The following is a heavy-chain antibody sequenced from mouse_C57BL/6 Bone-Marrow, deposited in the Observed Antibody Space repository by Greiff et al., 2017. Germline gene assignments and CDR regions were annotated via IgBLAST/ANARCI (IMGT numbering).Heavy chain of an antibody. CDR1: GYTFTSYT. CDR3: ARRTRYYDAMDY. J-gene: IGHJ4*01. V-gene: IGHV1-4*01. Sequence: QVQLKESGAELARPGASVKMSCKASGYTFTSYTMHWVKQRPGQGLEWIGYINPSSGYTKYNQKFKDKATLTADKSSSTAYMQLSSLTSEDSAVYDCARRTRYYDAMDYWGQGTSVTVSS. CDR2: INPSSGYT. D-gene: IGHD2-12*01.